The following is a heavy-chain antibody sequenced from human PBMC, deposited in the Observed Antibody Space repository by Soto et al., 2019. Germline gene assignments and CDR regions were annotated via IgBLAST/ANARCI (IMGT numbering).Heavy chain of an antibody. CDR1: GFTFSSYS. D-gene: IGHD6-6*01. Sequence: EVQLVESGGGLVQPGGSLRLSCAASGFTFSSYSMNWVRQAPGKGLEWVSYISGSSSSIYYADSVKGRFTSSRDNAKNSLYLQMNSLRDEDTAVYYCARWDWTGSIAALAGYFDYWGQGTLVTVSS. J-gene: IGHJ4*02. CDR2: ISGSSSSI. CDR3: ARWDWTGSIAALAGYFDY. V-gene: IGHV3-48*02.